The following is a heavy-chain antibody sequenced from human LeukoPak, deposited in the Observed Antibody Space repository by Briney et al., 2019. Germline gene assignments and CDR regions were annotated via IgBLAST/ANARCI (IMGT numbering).Heavy chain of an antibody. V-gene: IGHV3-7*03. CDR2: IKQDGSEI. CDR3: ARDWNRDGYNYGAFDI. J-gene: IGHJ3*02. D-gene: IGHD5-24*01. CDR1: GFTLSRSW. Sequence: PGGSLRLSCVASGFTLSRSWMTWVRQAPGKGLEWVANIKQDGSEIYYLDSVKGRFTISRDNAKSSLYLQMNSLRAEDTAVYYCARDWNRDGYNYGAFDIWGQGTMVTVSS.